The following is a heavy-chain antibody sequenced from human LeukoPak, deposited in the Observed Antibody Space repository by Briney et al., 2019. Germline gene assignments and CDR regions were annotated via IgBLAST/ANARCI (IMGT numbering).Heavy chain of an antibody. CDR2: IYSSGST. J-gene: IGHJ6*02. CDR3: ARVRFAGDYGYYGLDV. D-gene: IGHD3-16*01. CDR1: GGSISSGGYS. Sequence: SETLSLTCAVSGGSISSGGYSWSWIRQPPGKGLEWIGYIYSSGSTNYNPSLKSRVTISVDTSKNQFSLKLSSLTAADTAVYYCARVRFAGDYGYYGLDVWGQGTTVSVSS. V-gene: IGHV4-61*08.